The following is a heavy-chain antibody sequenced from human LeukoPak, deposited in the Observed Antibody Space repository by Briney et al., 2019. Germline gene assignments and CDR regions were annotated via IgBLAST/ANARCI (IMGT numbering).Heavy chain of an antibody. D-gene: IGHD3-3*01. J-gene: IGHJ6*02. CDR2: ISAYNGNT. CDR1: GYTFTSYG. V-gene: IGHV1-18*01. Sequence: EASVKVSCKASGYTFTSYGISWVRQAPGQGLEWMGWISAYNGNTNYAQKLQGRVAMTTDTSTSTAYMELRSLRSDDTAVYYCARDTPSNIVGFCSGDYYFYYYGMDVWGQGTTVTVSS. CDR3: ARDTPSNIVGFCSGDYYFYYYGMDV.